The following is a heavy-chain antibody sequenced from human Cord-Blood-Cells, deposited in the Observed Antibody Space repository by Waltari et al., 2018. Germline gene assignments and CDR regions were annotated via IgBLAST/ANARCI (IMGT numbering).Heavy chain of an antibody. V-gene: IGHV4-34*01. CDR2: INHSRST. J-gene: IGHJ3*02. CDR1: GGSFHGYY. Sequence: QVQLQQWGAGQLKPSETLSLTCAVYGGSFHGYYWRWSSQPPGKGLEWIGEINHSRSTNYNPSLKSRVTISVDTSKNQFSLKLSSVTAADTAVYYCARWANSGSYHDAFDIWGQGTMVTVSS. D-gene: IGHD1-26*01. CDR3: ARWANSGSYHDAFDI.